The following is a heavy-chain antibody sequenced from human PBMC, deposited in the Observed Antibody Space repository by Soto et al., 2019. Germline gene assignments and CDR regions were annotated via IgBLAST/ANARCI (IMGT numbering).Heavy chain of an antibody. CDR3: ARDPFFIVGATRSFSLLDY. CDR2: IWYDGSNK. CDR1: GFTFSSYG. Sequence: QVQLVESGGGVVQPGRSLRLSCAASGFTFSSYGMHWVRQAPGKGLEWVAVIWYDGSNKYYADSVKGRFTISRDNSKNPLYLQMNSLRAEDTAVYYCARDPFFIVGATRSFSLLDYWGQGTLVTVSS. J-gene: IGHJ4*02. V-gene: IGHV3-33*01. D-gene: IGHD1-26*01.